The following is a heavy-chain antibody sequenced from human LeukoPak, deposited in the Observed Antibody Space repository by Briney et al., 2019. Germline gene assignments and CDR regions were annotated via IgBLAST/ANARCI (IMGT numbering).Heavy chain of an antibody. CDR2: IKSKTDGGTT. Sequence: GGSLRLSCEASGFXFSNAWISWVRQAPGKGLEWIGRIKSKTDGGTTDYAAPVKGRFTISRDDSKNPLYLQMNSLKTEDTAVYYCTTDRRPYYDILTGYYYPFYYYYGMDVWGQGTTVTVSS. CDR1: GFXFSNAW. D-gene: IGHD3-9*01. CDR3: TTDRRPYYDILTGYYYPFYYYYGMDV. J-gene: IGHJ6*02. V-gene: IGHV3-15*01.